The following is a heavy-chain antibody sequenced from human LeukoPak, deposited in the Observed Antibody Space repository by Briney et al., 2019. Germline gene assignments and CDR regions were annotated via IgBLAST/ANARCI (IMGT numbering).Heavy chain of an antibody. V-gene: IGHV1-18*01. D-gene: IGHD3-10*01. CDR2: ISAYNGNT. Sequence: GASVKVSFKASGYTFTSYGISWVRQAPGQGLEWMGWISAYNGNTNYAQKLQGRVTMTTDTSTSTAYMELRSLRSDDTAVYYCARVLWFGELVRRWFDPWGQGTLVTVSS. CDR1: GYTFTSYG. CDR3: ARVLWFGELVRRWFDP. J-gene: IGHJ5*02.